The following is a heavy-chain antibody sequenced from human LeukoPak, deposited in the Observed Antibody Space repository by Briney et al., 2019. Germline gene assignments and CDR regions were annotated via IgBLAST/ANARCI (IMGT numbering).Heavy chain of an antibody. V-gene: IGHV3-23*01. Sequence: GGSLRLSCAASGFTFSSYAMSWVRQAPGKGLEWVSAISGSGGSTYYADSVKGRFNISRDNSKNTLYLQMNSLRAEDTAVYYCAKQISSGYYYGYFDYWGQGTLVTVSS. CDR3: AKQISSGYYYGYFDY. CDR2: ISGSGGST. J-gene: IGHJ4*02. CDR1: GFTFSSYA. D-gene: IGHD3-22*01.